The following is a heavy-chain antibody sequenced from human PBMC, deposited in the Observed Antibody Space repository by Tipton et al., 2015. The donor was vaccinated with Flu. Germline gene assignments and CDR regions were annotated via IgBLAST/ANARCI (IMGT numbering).Heavy chain of an antibody. D-gene: IGHD1-1*01. J-gene: IGHJ6*02. CDR3: ARVLGNSHSYGMDV. CDR1: GGSFSGYY. CDR2: INHSGST. V-gene: IGHV4-34*01. Sequence: TLSLTCAVYGGSFSGYYWSWIRQPPGKGLEWIGEINHSGSTNYNPSLKSRVTISVDTSKNQFSLKLSSVTAADTAVYYCARVLGNSHSYGMDVWGQGTTVTVSS.